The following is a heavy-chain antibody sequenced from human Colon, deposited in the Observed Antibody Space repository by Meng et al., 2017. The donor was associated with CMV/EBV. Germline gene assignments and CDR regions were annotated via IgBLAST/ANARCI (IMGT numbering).Heavy chain of an antibody. CDR1: EINISDYF. Sequence: GESLKISCEASEINISDYFMSWIRQAPGKGLEWVSYISSGGSTMYYADSVKGRFTISRDNARNSVYLQMSSLRAEDTAAYYCAGYSGGADSADDFWGQGTLVTVSS. CDR3: AGYSGGADSADDF. CDR2: ISSGGSTM. J-gene: IGHJ4*02. V-gene: IGHV3-11*01. D-gene: IGHD3-10*01.